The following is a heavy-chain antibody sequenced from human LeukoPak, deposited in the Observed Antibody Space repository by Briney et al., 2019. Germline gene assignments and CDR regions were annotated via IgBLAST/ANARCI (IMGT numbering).Heavy chain of an antibody. D-gene: IGHD1-26*01. CDR3: ARGALVGARLAWFDP. V-gene: IGHV1-18*01. Sequence: ASVTVSCTASGYTFTSYGISWVRQAPGQGLEWMGWISAYNGNTNYAQKLQGRVTMTTDTSTSTAYMELRSLRSDDTAVYYCARGALVGARLAWFDPWGQGTLVTVSS. J-gene: IGHJ5*02. CDR2: ISAYNGNT. CDR1: GYTFTSYG.